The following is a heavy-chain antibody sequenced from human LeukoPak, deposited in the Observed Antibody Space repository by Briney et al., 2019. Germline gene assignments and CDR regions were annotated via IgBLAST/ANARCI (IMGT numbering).Heavy chain of an antibody. V-gene: IGHV2-5*02. CDR3: AHRSRGYGYGIDY. J-gene: IGHJ4*02. Sequence: SGPTLVKPTQTLTLTCTFSGFSFSTSAAGVGWIRQPPGKALAWLALISWDDTKHYSPSLKSRLTITKDTSKNQVVLIMTNMDPVDTATYYCAHRSRGYGYGIDYWGQGALVTVSS. CDR2: ISWDDTK. CDR1: GFSFSTSAAG. D-gene: IGHD5-18*01.